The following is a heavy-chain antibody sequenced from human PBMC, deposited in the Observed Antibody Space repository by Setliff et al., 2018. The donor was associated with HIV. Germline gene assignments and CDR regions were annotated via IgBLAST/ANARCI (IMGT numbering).Heavy chain of an antibody. Sequence: SETLSLTCTVSGGSINSTSYYWGWIRQPPGNGLEWIGSIYHTGSTYYKPSLKSRVTISVDTSKNQFSLRLSSVAAGDTAVYYCARGGCSSTSCYNYYYYGMDVWGQGTTVTVSS. CDR2: IYHTGST. V-gene: IGHV4-39*01. CDR3: ARGGCSSTSCYNYYYYGMDV. J-gene: IGHJ6*02. CDR1: GGSINSTSYY. D-gene: IGHD2-2*01.